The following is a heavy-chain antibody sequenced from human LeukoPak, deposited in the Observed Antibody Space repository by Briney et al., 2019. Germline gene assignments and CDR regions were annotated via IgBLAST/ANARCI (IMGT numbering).Heavy chain of an antibody. CDR3: AGLHYGGHLDY. J-gene: IGHJ4*02. D-gene: IGHD4-23*01. Sequence: SETLSLTCAVYGGSFSGYYWSWIRQPPGKGLEWIGEINHGGGTKYNPSLKSRVTISVDTSKNQFSLKLSSVTAADTAVYYCAGLHYGGHLDYWGQGTLVTVSS. V-gene: IGHV4-34*01. CDR1: GGSFSGYY. CDR2: INHGGGT.